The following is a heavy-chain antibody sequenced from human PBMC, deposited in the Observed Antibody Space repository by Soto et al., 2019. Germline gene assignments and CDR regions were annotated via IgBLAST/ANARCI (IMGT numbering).Heavy chain of an antibody. CDR1: GFTFSNYA. V-gene: IGHV3-23*01. CDR3: SKNYYFDS. CDR2: INIVGGNT. Sequence: VQLLESGGDLVQPGGSLSLSCAASGFTFSNYAMSWVRQAQGKALEWVSSINIVGGNTNYADSVRGRFTMSRDDSKNTVFLQMNSLRAEDTAIYYCSKNYYFDSWGQGTLVTVSS. J-gene: IGHJ4*02.